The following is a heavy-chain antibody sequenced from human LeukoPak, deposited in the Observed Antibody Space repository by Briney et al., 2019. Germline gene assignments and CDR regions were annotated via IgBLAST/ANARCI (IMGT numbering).Heavy chain of an antibody. V-gene: IGHV4-30-2*01. CDR3: ARDLRGAFWELGYFDY. D-gene: IGHD1-26*01. CDR2: IYHSGST. CDR1: GGSISSGGYS. J-gene: IGHJ4*02. Sequence: PSETLSLTCAVSGGSISSGGYSWSWIRQPPGKGLEWIGYIYHSGSTYYNPSLKSRVTISVDRSKNQFSLKLSSVTAADTAVYYCARDLRGAFWELGYFDYWGQGTLVTVSS.